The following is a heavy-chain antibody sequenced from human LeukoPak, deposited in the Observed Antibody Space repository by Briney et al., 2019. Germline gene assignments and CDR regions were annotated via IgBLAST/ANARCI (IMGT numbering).Heavy chain of an antibody. CDR1: RFTFSSYG. Sequence: GGSLRLSCAASRFTFSSYGMHWVRQAPGKGLEWVAFIRYDGSNKYYADSVKGRFTISRDNSKNTLYLQMNSLRAEDTAVYYCAKDGYNLNRVAVSFDYWGQGTLVTVSS. J-gene: IGHJ4*02. CDR2: IRYDGSNK. V-gene: IGHV3-30*02. D-gene: IGHD5-24*01. CDR3: AKDGYNLNRVAVSFDY.